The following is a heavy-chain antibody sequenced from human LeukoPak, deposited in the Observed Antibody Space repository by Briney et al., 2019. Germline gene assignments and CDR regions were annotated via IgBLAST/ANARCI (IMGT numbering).Heavy chain of an antibody. J-gene: IGHJ6*03. D-gene: IGHD2-15*01. Sequence: SETLSLTCTVSGGSISSHYWSWIRQPPGKGLEWIGRIYTSGSTNYNPSLKSRVTISVDTSKNQFSLKLSSVTAADTAVYYCARDPVDYYMDVWGKGTTVTVSS. V-gene: IGHV4-4*08. CDR1: GGSISSHY. CDR2: IYTSGST. CDR3: ARDPVDYYMDV.